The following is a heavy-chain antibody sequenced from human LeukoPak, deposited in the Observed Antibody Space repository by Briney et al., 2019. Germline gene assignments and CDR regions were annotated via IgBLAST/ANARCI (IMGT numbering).Heavy chain of an antibody. CDR1: GFTFSSYA. Sequence: GGSLGLSFAASGFTFSSYAMHWVRQAPGKGLEWVAVISYDGSNKYYADSVKGRFTISRDNSKNTLYLQMNSLRAEDTAVYYCARGGGSYYFDYYYYMDVWGKGTTVTVSS. CDR3: ARGGGSYYFDYYYYMDV. D-gene: IGHD1-26*01. J-gene: IGHJ6*03. CDR2: ISYDGSNK. V-gene: IGHV3-30*04.